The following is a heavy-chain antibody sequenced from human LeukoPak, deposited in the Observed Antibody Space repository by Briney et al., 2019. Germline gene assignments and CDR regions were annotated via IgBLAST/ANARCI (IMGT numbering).Heavy chain of an antibody. CDR1: GGSFSGYY. J-gene: IGHJ4*02. CDR2: INHSGST. V-gene: IGHV4-34*01. D-gene: IGHD3-22*01. Sequence: PSETLSLTCAVYGGSFSGYYWSWIRQPPGKGLEWIGEINHSGSTNYNPSLKSRVTISVDTSKNQFSLKLSSVTAADTAVYYCARRSRGTMIVVVITRPVWSGPFDYWGQGTLVTVSS. CDR3: ARRSRGTMIVVVITRPVWSGPFDY.